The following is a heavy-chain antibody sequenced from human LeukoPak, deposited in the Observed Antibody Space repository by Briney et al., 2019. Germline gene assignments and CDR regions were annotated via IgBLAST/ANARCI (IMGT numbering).Heavy chain of an antibody. CDR3: ARTYDFGRGPPGDAFDN. Sequence: PGGSLRLSCAASGFTFTIFGLNWVRQAPGKGPEWVSYTDARSGITYYADSVQGRFTISGDNAKESVFLQMNSLRADDTAVYYCARTYDFGRGPPGDAFDNWGPGTLVIVS. J-gene: IGHJ3*02. CDR1: GFTFTIFG. V-gene: IGHV3-48*01. CDR2: TDARSGIT. D-gene: IGHD3-3*01.